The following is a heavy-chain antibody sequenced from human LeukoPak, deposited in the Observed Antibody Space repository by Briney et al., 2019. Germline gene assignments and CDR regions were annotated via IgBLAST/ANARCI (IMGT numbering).Heavy chain of an antibody. CDR2: INHSGST. CDR1: GGSFSGYY. J-gene: IGHJ6*03. V-gene: IGHV4-34*01. Sequence: SETLSLTCAVYGGSFSGYYWSWIRQPPGKGLEWIGEINHSGSTNYNPSLKSRVTISVDTSKNQFSLKLSSVTAADTAVYYCARGPLYYYGSGSPYYYYYMDVWGKGTTVTVSS. D-gene: IGHD3-10*01. CDR3: ARGPLYYYGSGSPYYYYYMDV.